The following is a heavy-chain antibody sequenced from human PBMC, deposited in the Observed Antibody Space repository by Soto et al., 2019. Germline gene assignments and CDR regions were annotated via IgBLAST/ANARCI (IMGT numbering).Heavy chain of an antibody. CDR3: ARECAPWWASES. CDR1: GGTFSSYT. V-gene: IGHV1-69*04. J-gene: IGHJ5*02. Sequence: GASVKVSCKASGGTFSSYTISWVRQAPGQGLEWMGRIIPILGIANYAQKFQGRVTITADKSTSTAYMELSSLRSEDTAVYYCARECAPWWASESWGQGTLVTVSS. D-gene: IGHD2-15*01. CDR2: IIPILGIA.